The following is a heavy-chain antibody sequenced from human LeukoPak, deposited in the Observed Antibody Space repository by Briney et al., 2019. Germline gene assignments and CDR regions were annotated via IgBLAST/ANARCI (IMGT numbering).Heavy chain of an antibody. CDR1: GGSISSYY. CDR2: INHSGST. CDR3: ARAIRWLQFDY. Sequence: SETLPLTCTVSGGSISSYYWSWIRQPPGKGLEWIGEINHSGSTNYNPSLKSRVTISVDTSKNQFSLKLSSVTAADTAVYYCARAIRWLQFDYWGQGTLVTVSS. J-gene: IGHJ4*02. D-gene: IGHD5-24*01. V-gene: IGHV4-34*01.